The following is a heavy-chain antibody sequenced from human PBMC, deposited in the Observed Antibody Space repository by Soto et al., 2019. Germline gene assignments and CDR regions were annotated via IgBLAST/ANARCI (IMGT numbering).Heavy chain of an antibody. D-gene: IGHD6-13*01. J-gene: IGHJ4*02. CDR3: AHGYSSGWYRGPFDY. CDR2: IYWDDDK. CDR1: GFSLSTSGVG. Sequence: QITLKESGPTLVKPTQTLTLTCTFSGFSLSTSGVGVGWIRQPPGKALEWLALIYWDDDKRYSPSLKSRLTVTKDTSKNQVVLTRTTLDPVDTATYYCAHGYSSGWYRGPFDYWGQGTLLTVSS. V-gene: IGHV2-5*02.